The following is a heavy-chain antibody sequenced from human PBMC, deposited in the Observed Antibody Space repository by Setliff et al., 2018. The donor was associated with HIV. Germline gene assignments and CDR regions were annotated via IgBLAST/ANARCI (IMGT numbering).Heavy chain of an antibody. D-gene: IGHD3-22*01. CDR1: GFTFSSHW. Sequence: PGGSLRLSCAASGFTFSSHWMSWVRQAPGKGLEWVANIKKDGSGTDYADSVKGRFAISRDNAKNSLNLEMNSLRAEDTAIYYCASSRPPDDSSGYLDHWGQGTLVTVSS. V-gene: IGHV3-7*03. CDR3: ASSRPPDDSSGYLDH. J-gene: IGHJ4*01. CDR2: IKKDGSGT.